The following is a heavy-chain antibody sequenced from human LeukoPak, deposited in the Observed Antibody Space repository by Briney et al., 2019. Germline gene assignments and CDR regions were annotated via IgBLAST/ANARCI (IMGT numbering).Heavy chain of an antibody. CDR1: GFIFSSYW. CDR3: ARDSSKGNYFDY. V-gene: IGHV3-74*01. CDR2: INSEGSSI. Sequence: GGSLRLSCAASGFIFSSYWMHWVRQAPGKGLVWVSRINSEGSSINYADSVKGRFTISRDNAKNTLYLQMNSLRAEDTAVYYCARDSSKGNYFDYWGQGTLVTVSS. J-gene: IGHJ4*02.